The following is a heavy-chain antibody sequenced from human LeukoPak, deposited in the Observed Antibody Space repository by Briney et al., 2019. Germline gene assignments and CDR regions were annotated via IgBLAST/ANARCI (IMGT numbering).Heavy chain of an antibody. Sequence: GGSLRLSCAASGFTFSSYAMHWVRQAPGKGLEWVAVISYDGSNKYYADSVKGRFTISRDNSKNTLYLQMNSLRAEDTAVYYCAKSPLYCSSTSCAPNWFDPWGQGTLVTVSS. CDR2: ISYDGSNK. V-gene: IGHV3-30-3*02. CDR3: AKSPLYCSSTSCAPNWFDP. D-gene: IGHD2-2*01. J-gene: IGHJ5*02. CDR1: GFTFSSYA.